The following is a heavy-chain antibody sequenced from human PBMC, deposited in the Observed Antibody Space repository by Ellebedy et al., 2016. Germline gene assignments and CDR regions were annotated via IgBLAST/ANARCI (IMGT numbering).Heavy chain of an antibody. CDR2: INHSGST. J-gene: IGHJ4*02. CDR3: ARAKYCSSTSCPHHFDY. Sequence: SETLSLXCAVYGGSFSGYYWSWIRQPPGKGLEWIGEINHSGSTNYNPSLKSRVTISVDTSKNQFSLKLSSVTAADTAVYYCARAKYCSSTSCPHHFDYWGQGTLVTVSS. CDR1: GGSFSGYY. V-gene: IGHV4-34*01. D-gene: IGHD2-2*01.